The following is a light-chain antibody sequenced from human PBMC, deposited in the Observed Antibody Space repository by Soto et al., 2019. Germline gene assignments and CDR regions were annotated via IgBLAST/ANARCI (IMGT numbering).Light chain of an antibody. CDR3: QQFSSYPLT. CDR1: QSISNN. J-gene: IGKJ4*01. V-gene: IGKV3-15*01. Sequence: EIVMTQSPATLSVSPGERATLSCRASQSISNNLAWYQQQPGQTPRLLIYGASTTATGIPDRFSGGGSGTDFTLTISRLEPEDFAVYYCQQFSSYPLTFGGGTKVDIK. CDR2: GAS.